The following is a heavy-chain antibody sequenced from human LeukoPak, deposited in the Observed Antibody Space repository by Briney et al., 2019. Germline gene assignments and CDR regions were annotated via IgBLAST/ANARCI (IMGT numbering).Heavy chain of an antibody. Sequence: SETLSLTCTVSGGSISSGSYYWSWIRQPAGKGLEYIGRIYTSGSTNYNPSLKSRVTISVDTSKNHFSLKLSSVTAADTAVYYCARDYSSSWYEEPGSQNLFDYWGQGTLVTVSS. CDR1: GGSISSGSYY. D-gene: IGHD6-13*01. V-gene: IGHV4-61*02. CDR2: IYTSGST. J-gene: IGHJ4*02. CDR3: ARDYSSSWYEEPGSQNLFDY.